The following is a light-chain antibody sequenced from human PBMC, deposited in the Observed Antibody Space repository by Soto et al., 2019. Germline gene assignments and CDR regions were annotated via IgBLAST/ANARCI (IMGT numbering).Light chain of an antibody. CDR2: AES. CDR3: QQRNSTPQT. J-gene: IGKJ1*01. V-gene: IGKV1-39*01. Sequence: DIQMTQSPSSLSASVGDRGTITCRESQSISSYLNWYQQKPGKAPNLLIYAESSWKSGVPSRFSGSGPGTDFTLTTSNRQHEDLATYYCQQRNSTPQTLGQGNKEE. CDR1: QSISSY.